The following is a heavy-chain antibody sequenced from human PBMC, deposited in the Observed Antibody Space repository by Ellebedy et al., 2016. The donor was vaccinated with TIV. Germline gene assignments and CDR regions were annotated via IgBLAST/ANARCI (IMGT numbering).Heavy chain of an antibody. V-gene: IGHV3-NL1*01. CDR1: GFTFSSYG. J-gene: IGHJ6*02. D-gene: IGHD3-16*01. Sequence: GESLKISCAASGFTFSSYGMHWVRQAPGKGLEWVSVIYSGGSTYYADSVKGRFTISRDNSKNTLYLHMNSLRAEDTAVYYCASRSYEYYYYGMDVWGQGTTVTVSS. CDR3: ASRSYEYYYYGMDV. CDR2: IYSGGST.